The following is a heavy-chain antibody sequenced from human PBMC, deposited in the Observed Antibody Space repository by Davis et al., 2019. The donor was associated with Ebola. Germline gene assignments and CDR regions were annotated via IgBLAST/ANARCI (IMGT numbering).Heavy chain of an antibody. CDR2: IIPIFGTA. V-gene: IGHV1-69*13. Sequence: SVKVSCKAYGGTFSSYAISWVRQAPGQGLEWMGGIIPIFGTANYAQKFQGRVTITADESTSTAYMELSSLRSEDTAVYYCARRGYCSGGSCYSYNWFDPWGQGTLVTVSS. CDR3: ARRGYCSGGSCYSYNWFDP. D-gene: IGHD2-15*01. J-gene: IGHJ5*02. CDR1: GGTFSSYA.